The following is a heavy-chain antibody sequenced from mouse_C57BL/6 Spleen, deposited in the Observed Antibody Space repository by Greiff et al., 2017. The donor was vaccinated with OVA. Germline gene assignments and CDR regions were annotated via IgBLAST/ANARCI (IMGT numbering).Heavy chain of an antibody. J-gene: IGHJ4*01. CDR3: ARNGNYGGAMDY. CDR2: ISSGSSTI. V-gene: IGHV5-17*01. D-gene: IGHD2-1*01. CDR1: EFTFSDYG. Sequence: EVHLVESGGGLVKPGGSLKLSCAASEFTFSDYGMHWVRQAPEQGLTWVAYISSGSSTIYYADTVKGRFTISRDNAKNTLFLQMTSLRSEDTAMYYCARNGNYGGAMDYWGQGTSVTVSS.